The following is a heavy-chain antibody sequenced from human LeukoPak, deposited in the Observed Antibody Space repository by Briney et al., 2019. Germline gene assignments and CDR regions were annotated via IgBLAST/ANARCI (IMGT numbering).Heavy chain of an antibody. CDR3: ARPYYDSSGYYYEPHFDY. CDR2: INPSGGST. J-gene: IGHJ4*02. D-gene: IGHD3-22*01. V-gene: IGHV1-46*01. CDR1: GYTFTSYY. Sequence: ASVKVSCKASGYTFTSYYIHWVRQAPGQGLEWMGIINPSGGSTSYAQKFQGRVTMTRDTSTSTVYMELSSLRSEDTAVYYCARPYYDSSGYYYEPHFDYWGQGTLVTVSS.